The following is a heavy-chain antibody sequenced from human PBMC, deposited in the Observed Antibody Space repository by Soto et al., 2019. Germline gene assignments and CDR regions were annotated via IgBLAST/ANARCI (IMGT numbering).Heavy chain of an antibody. Sequence: EVQLVESGGGLVQPGRSLRLSCAASGFTFDDYAMHWVRQAPGKGLGWVSGISWNSGSIGYADSVKGRFTISRDNAKNSLYLQMNSLRAEDTALYYCAKDSDGGYDYVPNDAFDIWGQGTMVTVSS. CDR3: AKDSDGGYDYVPNDAFDI. CDR2: ISWNSGSI. J-gene: IGHJ3*02. D-gene: IGHD5-12*01. CDR1: GFTFDDYA. V-gene: IGHV3-9*01.